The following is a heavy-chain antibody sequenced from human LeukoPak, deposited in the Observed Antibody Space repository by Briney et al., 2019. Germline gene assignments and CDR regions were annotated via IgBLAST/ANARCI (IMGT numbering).Heavy chain of an antibody. CDR3: AKDIPYAAAGASYFDY. CDR2: ISGSGGST. J-gene: IGHJ4*02. V-gene: IGHV3-23*01. CDR1: GFTFSSYA. Sequence: GGSLRLSCAASGFTFSSYAMSWVRQAPGKGLEWVSAISGSGGSTYYADSVKGRFTISRDNSKNTLYLQMNSLRAEDTAVYYCAKDIPYAAAGASYFDYWGQGTLVTVSS. D-gene: IGHD1-26*01.